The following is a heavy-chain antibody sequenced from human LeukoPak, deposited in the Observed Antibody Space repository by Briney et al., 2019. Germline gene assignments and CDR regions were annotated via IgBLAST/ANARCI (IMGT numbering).Heavy chain of an antibody. Sequence: GGSLRLSCVVSGFTFSTYAMNWVRQAPGKGLEWVSVISGSGDSTHYADSVKGRFTISRDNSKNTLYLQMNSLRAEDTAVYYCAKGTLMDPARLTLDYWGQGTLVTVSS. CDR2: ISGSGDST. CDR3: AKGTLMDPARLTLDY. CDR1: GFTFSTYA. V-gene: IGHV3-23*01. D-gene: IGHD6-6*01. J-gene: IGHJ4*02.